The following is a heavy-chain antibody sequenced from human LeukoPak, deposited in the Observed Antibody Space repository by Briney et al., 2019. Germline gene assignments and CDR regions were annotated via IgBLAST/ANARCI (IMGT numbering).Heavy chain of an antibody. CDR1: GGSISSYY. CDR2: ISYSGST. V-gene: IGHV4-59*01. Sequence: SETLSLTCTVSGGSISSYYWSWIRQPPGKGLEWIGYISYSGSTNYNPSLKSRVTISLDTSKNQFSLKLSSVTAADTAVYYCATDNSYGSGSYYTWGQGTLVTVSS. CDR3: ATDNSYGSGSYYT. D-gene: IGHD3-10*01. J-gene: IGHJ4*02.